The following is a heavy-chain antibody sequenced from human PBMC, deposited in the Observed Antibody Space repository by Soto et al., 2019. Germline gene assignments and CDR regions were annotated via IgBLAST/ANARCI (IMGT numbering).Heavy chain of an antibody. J-gene: IGHJ6*02. Sequence: ASVKVSCKASGYTFSGYSITWVRQAPGQGLEWMGRISGYNGNTNYARTLRGRLTLTTDTSTSTAYMELRSLTSDDTAVYYCARDVFCGGAPASPDMDVWGQGTTVTSP. CDR3: ARDVFCGGAPASPDMDV. CDR2: ISGYNGNT. CDR1: GYTFSGYS. V-gene: IGHV1-18*04. D-gene: IGHD2-21*01.